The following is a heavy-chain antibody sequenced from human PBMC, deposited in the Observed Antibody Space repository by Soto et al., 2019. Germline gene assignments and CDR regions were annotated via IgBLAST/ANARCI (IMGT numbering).Heavy chain of an antibody. V-gene: IGHV1-69*02. CDR2: IIPILGIA. CDR3: ARSIVAAGTNDAFDV. J-gene: IGHJ3*01. CDR1: GGTFSSYT. D-gene: IGHD6-13*01. Sequence: SVKVSCKASGGTFSSYTISWVRQAPGQGLEWMGRIIPILGIANYAQKFQGRVTITADKSTSTAYMELSSLRSEDTAVYYCARSIVAAGTNDAFDVWGQGTMVTVSS.